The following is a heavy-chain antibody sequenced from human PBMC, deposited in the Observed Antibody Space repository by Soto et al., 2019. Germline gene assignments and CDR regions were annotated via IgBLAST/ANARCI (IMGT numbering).Heavy chain of an antibody. CDR1: GGSISSSSYY. V-gene: IGHV4-39*01. CDR3: ARHYDILTGYYWAWFDP. CDR2: IYYSGST. J-gene: IGHJ5*02. D-gene: IGHD3-9*01. Sequence: SETLSLTCTVSGGSISSSSYYWGWIRQPPGKGLEWIGSIYYSGSTYYNPPLKSRVTISVDTSKNQFSLKLSSVTAADTAVYYCARHYDILTGYYWAWFDPWGQGTLVTVSS.